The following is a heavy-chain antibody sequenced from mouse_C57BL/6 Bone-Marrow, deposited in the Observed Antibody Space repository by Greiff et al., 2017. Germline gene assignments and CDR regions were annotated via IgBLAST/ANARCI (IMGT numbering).Heavy chain of an antibody. CDR2: IDPSDSYT. CDR3: ARDSEAMDY. Sequence: QVQLQQPGAELVKPGASVKLSCKASGYTFTSYWMQWVKQRPGQGLEWIGEIDPSDSYTNYNQKFKGKATLTVDTSSSTAYMQLSSLTSEDSAVYYCARDSEAMDYWGPGTSVTVSS. CDR1: GYTFTSYW. V-gene: IGHV1-50*01. J-gene: IGHJ4*01.